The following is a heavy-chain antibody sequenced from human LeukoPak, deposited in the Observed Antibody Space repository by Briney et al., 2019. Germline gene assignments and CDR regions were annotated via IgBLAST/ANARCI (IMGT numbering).Heavy chain of an antibody. V-gene: IGHV1-2*02. J-gene: IGHJ5*02. CDR1: GYTFTGYY. D-gene: IGHD3-9*01. Sequence: VASVKVSCKASGYTFTGYYMHGLRQAPGQGLEWMGWINPNSGGTNYAQKFQGRVTMTRDTSISTAYMELSRLRSDDTAVYYCARGSVLRYFDWLLTSGFDPWGQGTLVTVSS. CDR2: INPNSGGT. CDR3: ARGSVLRYFDWLLTSGFDP.